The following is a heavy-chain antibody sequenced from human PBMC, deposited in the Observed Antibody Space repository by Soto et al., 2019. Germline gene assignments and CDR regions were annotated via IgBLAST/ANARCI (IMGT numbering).Heavy chain of an antibody. CDR2: ISGSGGST. CDR1: GFTFSNSA. J-gene: IGHJ4*02. Sequence: EVQLLESGGRLVQPGGSLRLSCAASGFTFSNSAMSWVRQAPGKGLEWVSSISGSGGSTYYADSVKGRFTISRDNSRNTLYLQMNSLRAEDTAVYYCGGFTMVAAADPPGWGQGTLVTVSS. V-gene: IGHV3-23*01. CDR3: GGFTMVAAADPPG. D-gene: IGHD6-13*01.